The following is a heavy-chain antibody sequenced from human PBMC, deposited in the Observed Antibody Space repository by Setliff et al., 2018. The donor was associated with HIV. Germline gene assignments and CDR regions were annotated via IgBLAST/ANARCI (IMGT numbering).Heavy chain of an antibody. CDR1: GYTFTSYA. CDR2: INTNTGNP. CDR3: ARDPPYYDFWSGSHFDN. Sequence: GASVKVSCKASGYTFTSYAMNWVRQAPGQGLEWMGWINTNTGNPTYAQGFTGRFVFSLDTSVSTAYLQISSLKAEDTAVYYCARDPPYYDFWSGSHFDNWGQGTLVTVSS. J-gene: IGHJ4*02. V-gene: IGHV7-4-1*02. D-gene: IGHD3-3*01.